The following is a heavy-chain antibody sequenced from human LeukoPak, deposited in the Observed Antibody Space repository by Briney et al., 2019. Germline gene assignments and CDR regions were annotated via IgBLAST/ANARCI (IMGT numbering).Heavy chain of an antibody. D-gene: IGHD6-13*01. J-gene: IGHJ4*02. Sequence: PSETLSLTCAVYGGSFSGYYWGWIRQPPGKGLEWIGEINHSGSTNYNPSLKSRVTISVDTSKNQFSLKLSSVTAADTAVYYCARSSPSFDYWGQGTLVTVSS. CDR3: ARSSPSFDY. CDR1: GGSFSGYY. V-gene: IGHV4-34*01. CDR2: INHSGST.